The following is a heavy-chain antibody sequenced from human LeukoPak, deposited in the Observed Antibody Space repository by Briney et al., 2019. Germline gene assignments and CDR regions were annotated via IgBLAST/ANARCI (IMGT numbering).Heavy chain of an antibody. J-gene: IGHJ4*02. CDR2: ISNNGATT. V-gene: IGHV3-64*04. D-gene: IGHD3-22*01. CDR3: ARRGNYDSSFDY. CDR1: GFTFSNYA. Sequence: SGGSLRLSCSASGFTFSNYALHWVRQAPGKGLEYVSTISNNGATTYYADSVKGRFTISRDNAKNSLYLQMNSLRDEDTAVYYCARRGNYDSSFDYWGQGTLVTVSS.